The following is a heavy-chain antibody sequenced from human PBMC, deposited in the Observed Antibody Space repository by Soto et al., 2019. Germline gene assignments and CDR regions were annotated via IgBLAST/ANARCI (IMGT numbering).Heavy chain of an antibody. CDR1: GFTFSSYA. CDR2: ISGSGGST. V-gene: IGHV3-23*01. D-gene: IGHD3-10*01. Sequence: GGSLKLSCAASGFTFSSYAMSWVRQAPGKGLEWVSAISGSGGSTYYADSVKGRFTISRDNSKNTLYLQMNSLRAEDTAVYYCAKTSNYGSGNLFDYWGQGTLVTVSS. J-gene: IGHJ4*02. CDR3: AKTSNYGSGNLFDY.